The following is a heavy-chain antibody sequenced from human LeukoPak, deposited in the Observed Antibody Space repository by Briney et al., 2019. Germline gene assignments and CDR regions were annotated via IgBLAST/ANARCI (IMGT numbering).Heavy chain of an antibody. J-gene: IGHJ4*02. CDR1: GYSISSGYY. CDR3: ARGQFY. D-gene: IGHD6-19*01. V-gene: IGHV4-38-2*02. CDR2: IYTSGST. Sequence: SETLSLTCTVSGYSISSGYYWGWIRQPPGKGLEWIGRIYTSGSTNYNPSLKSRVTISVDTSKNQFSLKLSSVTAADTAVYYCARGQFYWGQGTLVTVSS.